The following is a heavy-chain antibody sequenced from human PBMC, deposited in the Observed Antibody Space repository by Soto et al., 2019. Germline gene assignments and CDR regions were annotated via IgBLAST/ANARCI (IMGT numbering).Heavy chain of an antibody. J-gene: IGHJ4*02. D-gene: IGHD6-13*01. CDR2: IYQSGYP. V-gene: IGHV4-38-2*02. CDR3: ARDPTAAHYFDY. CDR1: DFSITTDYS. Sequence: PSETLSLTCAVSDFSITTDYSWGWIRQPPGKGLEWIGNIYQSGYPYYNPSLTSRATLFVDTSKNQFSLKLSSVTAADTSVYYCARDPTAAHYFDYWGPGTLVTVSS.